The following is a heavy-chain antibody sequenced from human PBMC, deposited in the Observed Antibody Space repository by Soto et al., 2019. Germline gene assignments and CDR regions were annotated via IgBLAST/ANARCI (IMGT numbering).Heavy chain of an antibody. CDR1: GGTFSSYA. CDR3: ARGFWSGYYGLY. CDR2: IIPIFGTA. V-gene: IGHV1-69*13. Sequence: SVKVSCKASGGTFSSYAISWVRQAPGQGLEWTGGIIPIFGTANYAQKFQGRVTITADESTSTAYMELSSLRSEDTAVYYCARGFWSGYYGLYWGQGTLVTVSS. J-gene: IGHJ4*02. D-gene: IGHD3-3*01.